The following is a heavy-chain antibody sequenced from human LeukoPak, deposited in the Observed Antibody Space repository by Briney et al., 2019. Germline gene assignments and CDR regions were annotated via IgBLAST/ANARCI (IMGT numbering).Heavy chain of an antibody. Sequence: SETLSLTCAVYGGSFSGYYWSWIRQPPGKGLEWIGEINHSGSTNYNPSLKSRVTISVDTSKNQFSLKLSSVTAADTAVYYCARDLTTSIAARPDWFDPWGQGTLVTVSS. CDR1: GGSFSGYY. V-gene: IGHV4-34*01. D-gene: IGHD6-6*01. J-gene: IGHJ5*02. CDR3: ARDLTTSIAARPDWFDP. CDR2: INHSGST.